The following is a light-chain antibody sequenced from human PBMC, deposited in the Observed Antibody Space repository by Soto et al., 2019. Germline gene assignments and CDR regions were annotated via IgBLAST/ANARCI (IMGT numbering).Light chain of an antibody. V-gene: IGKV4-1*01. J-gene: IGKJ2*01. Sequence: DIVMTQSPDSLAVSLGERATINCRSSQSVLHSSNNMNYLAWYQQKPGQPPKLLIYWASIRESGVPDRFSGSGSETDFALTISSLQAEDVAVYYCQQYYDIPFTFGQGTKLEIK. CDR1: QSVLHSSNNMNY. CDR3: QQYYDIPFT. CDR2: WAS.